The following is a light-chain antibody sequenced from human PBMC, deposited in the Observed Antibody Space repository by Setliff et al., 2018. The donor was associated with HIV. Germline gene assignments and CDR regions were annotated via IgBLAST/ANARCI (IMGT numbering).Light chain of an antibody. Sequence: LTQPPSVSVAPGKTATLPCGGYNIGRKSVHWYQQKPGQAPVLVVFDDSDRPSGIPERFSGSKSGYTASLTISGLQAEDEADYYCSSYAITNTLPFGTGTKVTVL. CDR3: SSYAITNTLP. CDR1: NIGRKS. CDR2: DDS. J-gene: IGLJ1*01. V-gene: IGLV3-21*03.